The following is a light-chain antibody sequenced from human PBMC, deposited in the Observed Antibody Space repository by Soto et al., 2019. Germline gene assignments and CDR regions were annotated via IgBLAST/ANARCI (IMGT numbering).Light chain of an antibody. CDR1: SSDVGGYNY. J-gene: IGLJ3*02. V-gene: IGLV2-14*01. Sequence: QPVLTQPASVSGSPGQSITISCTGTSSDVGGYNYVSWYQQHPGKAPKLMIYEVSNRPSGVSNRFSGSKSGNTASLTISGLQAEDEADYYCSSYTNSSTWVFGGGTQLTVL. CDR2: EVS. CDR3: SSYTNSSTWV.